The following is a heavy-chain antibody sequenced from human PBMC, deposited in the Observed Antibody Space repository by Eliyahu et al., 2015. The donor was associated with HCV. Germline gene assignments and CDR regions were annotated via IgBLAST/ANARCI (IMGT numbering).Heavy chain of an antibody. D-gene: IGHD1-7*01. J-gene: IGHJ4*02. CDR1: GHPYTKYA. CDR2: INAVNGKT. CDR3: ASWAGSTDXGGFYFDY. Sequence: QALLVQSGGEVKQPGASVRVSCKASGHPYTKYAIHWVRQAPGQRLEWMGWINAVNGKTEYSQKFQGRVTFTRDTSASTVYMELSSLRSEDTAVYSCASWAGSTDXGGFYFDYWGQGSLV. V-gene: IGHV1-3*01.